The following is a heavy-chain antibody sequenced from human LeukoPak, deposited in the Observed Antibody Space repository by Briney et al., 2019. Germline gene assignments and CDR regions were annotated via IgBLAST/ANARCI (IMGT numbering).Heavy chain of an antibody. CDR3: ARNRGGPSIVATIIGGFDY. D-gene: IGHD5-12*01. V-gene: IGHV4-39*07. CDR2: IYYSGST. J-gene: IGHJ4*02. CDR1: GGSISSSSYY. Sequence: SETLSLTCTVSGGSISSSSYYWGWIRQPPGKGLEWMGSIYYSGSTYYNPSLKSRVTISVDTSKNQFSLKLSSVTAPDTAVYYCARNRGGPSIVATIIGGFDYWGQGTLVTVSS.